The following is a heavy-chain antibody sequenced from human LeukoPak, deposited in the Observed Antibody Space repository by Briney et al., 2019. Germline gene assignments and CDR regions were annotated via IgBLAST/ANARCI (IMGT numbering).Heavy chain of an antibody. J-gene: IGHJ4*02. V-gene: IGHV1-18*01. CDR2: ISAYNGNT. CDR3: ARDQWIGKYYDILTGYYNGGYFDY. D-gene: IGHD3-9*01. CDR1: GYTFTSYG. Sequence: VASVTVSCKASGYTFTSYGISWVRQAPGQGLEWMGWISAYNGNTNYAQTLQGRANMTTDTSTSTAYMELRSLRSDDTAVYYCARDQWIGKYYDILTGYYNGGYFDYWGQGTLVTVSS.